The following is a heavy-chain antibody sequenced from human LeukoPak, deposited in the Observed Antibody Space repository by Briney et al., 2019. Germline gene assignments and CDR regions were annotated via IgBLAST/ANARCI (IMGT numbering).Heavy chain of an antibody. V-gene: IGHV3-30*02. Sequence: LGGSLRLSCAASGFTFSSYGMDWVRQAPGKGLEWVAFIFFDGSNQYYADSVKGRFTISRDNSRSTLYLQMNSLRPEDTAVYYCAKEGYSGYGTADYWGQGTLVTVSS. CDR2: IFFDGSNQ. D-gene: IGHD5-12*01. CDR1: GFTFSSYG. J-gene: IGHJ4*02. CDR3: AKEGYSGYGTADY.